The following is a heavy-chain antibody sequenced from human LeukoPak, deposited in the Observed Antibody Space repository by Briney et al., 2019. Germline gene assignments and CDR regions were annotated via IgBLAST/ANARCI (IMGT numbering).Heavy chain of an antibody. V-gene: IGHV3-53*05. Sequence: GGSLRLSCTVSGFTVSSNSWSWVRQAPGKGLEWVSFIYSGGNTHYSDSVTGRFTISRDNSKNTLYLQMNSLRAEDTAVYYCARDGYYYDSSGYYFVRYYFDYWGQGTLVTVSS. CDR3: ARDGYYYDSSGYYFVRYYFDY. D-gene: IGHD3-22*01. J-gene: IGHJ4*02. CDR1: GFTVSSNS. CDR2: IYSGGNT.